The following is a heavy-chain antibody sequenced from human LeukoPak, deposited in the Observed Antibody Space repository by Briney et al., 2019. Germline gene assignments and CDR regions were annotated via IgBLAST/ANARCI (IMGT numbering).Heavy chain of an antibody. J-gene: IGHJ4*02. D-gene: IGHD6-19*01. Sequence: PGGSLRLSCAASGFTVSSNYMSWVRQAPGKGLEWVSVIYSGGSTYYADSVKGRFTISRHISQNTLYLQMNSLRAEGTAVYYCARVRLGSGWSLFDFWGQGTLVTVSS. CDR2: IYSGGST. CDR1: GFTVSSNY. CDR3: ARVRLGSGWSLFDF. V-gene: IGHV3-53*04.